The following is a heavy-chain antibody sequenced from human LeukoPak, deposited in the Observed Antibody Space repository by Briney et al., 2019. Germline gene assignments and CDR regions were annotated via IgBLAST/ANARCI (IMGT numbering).Heavy chain of an antibody. D-gene: IGHD6-13*01. J-gene: IGHJ6*02. Sequence: GASVTVSCTSSGYTFTIYGISWVRQAPGQGLEWMGWISAYNGKTNYAQKLQGRVTMTTDTSTSTAYMELRSLTSDDTAVYYCARDPSVAAAGTTGYYYGMDVWGQGTTVTVPS. CDR3: ARDPSVAAAGTTGYYYGMDV. CDR2: ISAYNGKT. CDR1: GYTFTIYG. V-gene: IGHV1-18*01.